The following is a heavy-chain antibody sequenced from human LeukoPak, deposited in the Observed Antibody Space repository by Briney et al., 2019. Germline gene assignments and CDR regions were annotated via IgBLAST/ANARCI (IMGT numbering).Heavy chain of an antibody. D-gene: IGHD6-19*01. J-gene: IGHJ4*02. V-gene: IGHV4-59*01. CDR3: ASMDSSGWPFDY. CDR2: IYYSGST. Sequence: PSETLSLTCTLSGGSISRYYRSWIRQPPGKGLEWIGYIYYSGSTNYNPSLKSRVTISVDTSKNQFSLKLSSVTAADTAVYYCASMDSSGWPFDYWGQGTLVTVSS. CDR1: GGSISRYY.